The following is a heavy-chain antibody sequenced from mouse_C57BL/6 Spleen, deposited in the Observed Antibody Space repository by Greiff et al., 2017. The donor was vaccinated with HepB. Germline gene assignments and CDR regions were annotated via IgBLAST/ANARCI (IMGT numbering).Heavy chain of an antibody. Sequence: EVQLQQSGPVLVKPGASVKMSCKASGYTFPDYYMNWVKQSHGKSLEWIGVINPYNGGTSYNQKFKGKATLTVDKSSSPAYMDLNSLTSEDSAVSYCARWCGNYGSHYFDYWGQGTTLTVSS. J-gene: IGHJ2*01. D-gene: IGHD2-1*01. CDR2: INPYNGGT. CDR3: ARWCGNYGSHYFDY. CDR1: GYTFPDYY. V-gene: IGHV1-19*01.